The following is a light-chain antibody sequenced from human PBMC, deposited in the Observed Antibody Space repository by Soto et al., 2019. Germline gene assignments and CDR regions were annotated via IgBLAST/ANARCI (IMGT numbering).Light chain of an antibody. V-gene: IGLV3-21*04. J-gene: IGLJ3*02. CDR2: FDS. Sequence: SYELTQPPSVSVAPGKTARITCGGNNIGSKTVHWYQQKPGQAPVLVIYFDSARPSGIPERFSGSNSGHTATLTISRVEAGDEADYYCQVWDSSSDHRGVFGGGTKVTVL. CDR3: QVWDSSSDHRGV. CDR1: NIGSKT.